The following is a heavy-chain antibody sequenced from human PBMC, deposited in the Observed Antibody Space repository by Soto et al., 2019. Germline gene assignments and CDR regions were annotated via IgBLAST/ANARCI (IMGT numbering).Heavy chain of an antibody. Sequence: PSETLSLTCTVSGGSISSGGYYWSWIRQHPGKGLEWIGYIYYIGSTYYNPSLKSRVAISLDTSKSQFSLKLTSVTATDTGVYYCVRQGFGALHGLVAVWGQGTTVTVSS. CDR1: GGSISSGGYY. V-gene: IGHV4-31*03. CDR3: VRQGFGALHGLVAV. D-gene: IGHD3-10*01. J-gene: IGHJ6*02. CDR2: IYYIGST.